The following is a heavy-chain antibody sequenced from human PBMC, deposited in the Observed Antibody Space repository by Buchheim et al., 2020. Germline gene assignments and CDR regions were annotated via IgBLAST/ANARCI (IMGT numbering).Heavy chain of an antibody. J-gene: IGHJ6*02. V-gene: IGHV3-21*06. CDR1: GFSFNFYT. CDR3: ARGELEDYFYYSMDV. CDR2: ITASSYHI. D-gene: IGHD1-1*01. Sequence: EVQLVESGGGLVKPGGSLRLSCEASGFSFNFYTMNWVRQAPGKGLEWVSSITASSYHIYYADSLKGRITISRDNAQNSLFLQMNSLRAEDSAVYYCARGELEDYFYYSMDVWGQGTT.